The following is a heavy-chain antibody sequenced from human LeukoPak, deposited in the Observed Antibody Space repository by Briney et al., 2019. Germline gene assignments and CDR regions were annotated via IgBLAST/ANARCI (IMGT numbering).Heavy chain of an antibody. CDR1: GYTFTTYA. V-gene: IGHV1-18*01. D-gene: IGHD1-1*01. Sequence: ASVKVSCKASGYTFTTYAISWVRQAPGQGLEWMGWISAYYGNTTYAQKFQGRVTMTTDTSTSTAYMELRSLRSDDTAVYYCARGARDGTTYNDYWGQGTLVTVSS. J-gene: IGHJ4*02. CDR3: ARGARDGTTYNDY. CDR2: ISAYYGNT.